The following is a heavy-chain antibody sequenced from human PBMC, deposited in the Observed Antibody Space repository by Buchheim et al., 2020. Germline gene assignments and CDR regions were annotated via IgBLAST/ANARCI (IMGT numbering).Heavy chain of an antibody. V-gene: IGHV4-34*01. CDR2: ISHTGRP. CDR1: GGSFSGYY. J-gene: IGHJ6*02. CDR3: ARRETGLGMDV. Sequence: QVPLQQWGAGLLKPSETLSLTCAVYGGSFSGYYWTWLRQPPGKGLEWIGEISHTGRPNHNPSLQSRVTISVDMSKHQFFLKVSSVTAADTAVYYCARRETGLGMDVWGQGTT.